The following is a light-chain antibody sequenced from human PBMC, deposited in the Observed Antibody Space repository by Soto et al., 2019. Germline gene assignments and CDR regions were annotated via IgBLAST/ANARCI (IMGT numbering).Light chain of an antibody. V-gene: IGKV3-11*01. J-gene: IGKJ5*01. CDR1: QSVSSN. CDR3: QQRSNWPPRIT. Sequence: EIVMTQSPAILSVSPGERATLSSRAIQSVSSNLAWYQQKPGQTPRLLIYGASNRATGIPARFSGSGSGTDFPLTISSLEPEDFAVYYCQQRSNWPPRITFGQGTRLEIK. CDR2: GAS.